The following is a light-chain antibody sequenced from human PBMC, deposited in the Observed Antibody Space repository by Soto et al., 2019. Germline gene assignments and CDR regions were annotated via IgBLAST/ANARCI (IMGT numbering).Light chain of an antibody. Sequence: EIVMTQSPVTLSVSPGERATLSCRASQSVSSVLAWYQQKPGQAPRLLIYDASTRATGIPARFSGSGSGTEFTLTISSLQSEDFAVYYCQQYHNWLMYTFGQGTKLEI. CDR2: DAS. CDR3: QQYHNWLMYT. J-gene: IGKJ2*01. V-gene: IGKV3-15*01. CDR1: QSVSSV.